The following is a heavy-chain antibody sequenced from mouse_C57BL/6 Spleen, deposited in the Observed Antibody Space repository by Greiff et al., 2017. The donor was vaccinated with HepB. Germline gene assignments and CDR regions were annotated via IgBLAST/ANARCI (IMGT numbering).Heavy chain of an antibody. CDR2: IDPSDSYT. D-gene: IGHD2-5*01. CDR3: ARKSNSFDY. V-gene: IGHV1-59*01. J-gene: IGHJ2*01. Sequence: QVQLQQPGAELVRPGTSVKLSCKASGYTFTSYWMHWVKQRPGQGLEWIGVIDPSDSYTNYNQKFKGKATLTVDTSSSTAYMQLSSLTSEDSAGYYCARKSNSFDYWGQGTTLTVSS. CDR1: GYTFTSYW.